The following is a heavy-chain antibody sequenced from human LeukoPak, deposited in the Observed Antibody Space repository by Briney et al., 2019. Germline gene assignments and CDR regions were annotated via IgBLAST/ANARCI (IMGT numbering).Heavy chain of an antibody. CDR1: GGSFSSYY. V-gene: IGHV4-39*01. CDR2: IYYSGST. Sequence: SETLSLTCAVYGGSFSSYYWGWIRQPPGKGLEWIGSIYYSGSTYYNPSLKSRVTISVDTSKNQFSLKLSSVTAADTAVYYCARQSEAAAGSFDYWGQGTLVTVSS. J-gene: IGHJ4*02. D-gene: IGHD6-13*01. CDR3: ARQSEAAAGSFDY.